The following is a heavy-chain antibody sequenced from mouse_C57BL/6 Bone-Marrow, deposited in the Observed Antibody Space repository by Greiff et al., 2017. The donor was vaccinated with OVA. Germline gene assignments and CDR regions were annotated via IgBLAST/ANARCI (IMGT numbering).Heavy chain of an antibody. V-gene: IGHV5-17*01. CDR1: GFTFSDYG. CDR3: ARGIYYGSSYYAMDY. J-gene: IGHJ4*01. CDR2: ISSGSSTI. D-gene: IGHD1-1*01. Sequence: EVKVVESGGGLVKPGGSLKLSCAASGFTFSDYGLHWVRQAPEKGLEWVAYISSGSSTIYYADTVKGRFTSARDNAKNTLFLQRTSLRSEDKAMYYCARGIYYGSSYYAMDYWGQGTSVTVSS.